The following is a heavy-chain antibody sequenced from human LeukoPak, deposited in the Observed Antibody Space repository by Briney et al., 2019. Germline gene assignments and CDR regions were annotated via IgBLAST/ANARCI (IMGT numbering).Heavy chain of an antibody. CDR3: AAAASGSSADY. V-gene: IGHV4-61*08. D-gene: IGHD1-26*01. J-gene: IGHJ4*02. CDR1: GDSFTCGGSY. Sequence: PSETLSLTCAVSGDSFTCGGSYWSWIRQPPGKGLEWIGYISFNGNTDYNPSLKSRVTISVDTSKNQFSLKLSSVTAADTAVCYCAAAASGSSADYWGQGTLVTVSS. CDR2: ISFNGNT.